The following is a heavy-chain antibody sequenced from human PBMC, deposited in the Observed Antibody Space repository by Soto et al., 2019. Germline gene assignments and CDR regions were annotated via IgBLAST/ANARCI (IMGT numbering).Heavy chain of an antibody. J-gene: IGHJ4*02. CDR1: GFTFSRYA. CDR2: ISYDGNNK. V-gene: IGHV3-30-3*01. Sequence: QVQVVESGGGVVQPGKSLRLSCAASGFTFSRYALHWVRQAPGKGREWVTLISYDGNNKYYADSVKGRFTVSRDNSKNTLYLQMNSLRPEDTAVYYCARGEAFDCWGQGTLVTVSS. CDR3: ARGEAFDC.